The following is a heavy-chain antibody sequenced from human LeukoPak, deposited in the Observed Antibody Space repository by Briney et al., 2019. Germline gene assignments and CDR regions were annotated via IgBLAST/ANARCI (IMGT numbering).Heavy chain of an antibody. CDR3: ARVGRGIAARTFDY. J-gene: IGHJ4*02. V-gene: IGHV3-21*01. CDR2: ISTSSIYI. CDR1: GFTFSSYT. D-gene: IGHD6-6*01. Sequence: GGSLRLSCAASGFTFSSYTMNWVRQAPGKGLEWVSSISTSSIYIYYADSLKGRFTISRDNARKSLYLQMNSLRAEDTAVYYCARVGRGIAARTFDYWGQGTLVTVSS.